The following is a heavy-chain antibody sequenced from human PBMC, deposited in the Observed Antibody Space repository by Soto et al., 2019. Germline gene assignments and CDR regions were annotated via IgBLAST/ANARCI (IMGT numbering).Heavy chain of an antibody. CDR2: VSLSGAT. V-gene: IGHV3-23*01. Sequence: DVQLLESGGGLVQPGGSLRLSCAASGFSINSYATSWARQAPGKGLEWVSAVSLSGATYYANFVEGRFSISRDNSKNTLYLQMNSLRDEDTAVYFCTSDQYDRDVYHWFPAIWGPGTMLTVS. CDR3: TSDQYDRDVYHWFPAI. D-gene: IGHD3-9*01. CDR1: GFSINSYA. J-gene: IGHJ3*02.